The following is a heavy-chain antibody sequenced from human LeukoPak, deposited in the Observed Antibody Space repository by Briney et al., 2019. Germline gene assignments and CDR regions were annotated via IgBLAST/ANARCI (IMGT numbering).Heavy chain of an antibody. CDR3: ARGRDGYRNWFDP. CDR2: IKQDGSEK. V-gene: IGHV3-7*01. D-gene: IGHD5-24*01. J-gene: IGHJ5*02. CDR1: GFTFSRNW. Sequence: GGSLRLSCAASGFTFSRNWMSWVRQAPGKGLEWVANIKQDGSEKYYVDSVKGRFTISRDNAKNSLYLQMNSLRAEDTAVYYCARGRDGYRNWFDPWGQGTLVTVSS.